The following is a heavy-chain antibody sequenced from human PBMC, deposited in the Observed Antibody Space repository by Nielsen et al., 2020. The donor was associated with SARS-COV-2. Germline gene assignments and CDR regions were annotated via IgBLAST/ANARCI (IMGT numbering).Heavy chain of an antibody. Sequence: SVKVSCKASGGTFSSYAISWVRQAPGQGLEWMGGIIPIFGTANYAQKFQGRVTITADESTSTAYMELSSLRSEDTAVYYCASYGAYCGGDCYSIGAFDIRGQGTMVTVSS. V-gene: IGHV1-69*13. CDR2: IIPIFGTA. D-gene: IGHD2-21*02. CDR3: ASYGAYCGGDCYSIGAFDI. J-gene: IGHJ3*02. CDR1: GGTFSSYA.